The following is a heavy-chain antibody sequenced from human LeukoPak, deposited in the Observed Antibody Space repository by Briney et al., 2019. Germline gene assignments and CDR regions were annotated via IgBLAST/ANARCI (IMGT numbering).Heavy chain of an antibody. CDR1: GGSISSYY. Sequence: PSETLSLTCTVSGGSISSYYWSWIRQPPGKGLEWIGYIYYSGSTNYNPSLKSRVTISVDTSKNQFSLKLSSVTAADTAVYYCARATPHYYGSGSYCDYWGQGTLVTVSS. D-gene: IGHD3-10*01. V-gene: IGHV4-59*01. CDR3: ARATPHYYGSGSYCDY. CDR2: IYYSGST. J-gene: IGHJ4*02.